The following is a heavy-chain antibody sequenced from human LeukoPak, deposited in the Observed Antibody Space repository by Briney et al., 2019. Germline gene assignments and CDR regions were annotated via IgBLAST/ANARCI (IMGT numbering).Heavy chain of an antibody. CDR2: ISYDGSNK. D-gene: IGHD6-6*01. V-gene: IGHV3-30-3*01. CDR3: AREGSSSDFVY. J-gene: IGHJ4*02. CDR1: GFTFSSYA. Sequence: PPGGSLRLSCAASGFTFSSYAMHWVRQAPGKGLEWVAVISYDGSNKYYADSVKGRFTISRDNSKNTLYLQMNSLRAEDTAVYYCAREGSSSDFVYWGQGTLVTVSS.